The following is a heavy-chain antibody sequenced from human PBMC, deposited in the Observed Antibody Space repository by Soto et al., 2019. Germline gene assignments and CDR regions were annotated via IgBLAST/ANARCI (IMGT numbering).Heavy chain of an antibody. CDR2: IHWNNGAT. CDR1: AFSSHHHA. D-gene: IGHD3-16*01. J-gene: IGHJ6*02. V-gene: IGHV3-9*02. Sequence: LRLSCVASAFSSHHHAIHWVRQGPGKGLEWVSGIHWNNGATGYADSVKGRFTIFKDNVKNSVYLQMNSLRTDDTAFYYCTEDILPGGADVWGQGXTVTVYS. CDR3: TEDILPGGADV.